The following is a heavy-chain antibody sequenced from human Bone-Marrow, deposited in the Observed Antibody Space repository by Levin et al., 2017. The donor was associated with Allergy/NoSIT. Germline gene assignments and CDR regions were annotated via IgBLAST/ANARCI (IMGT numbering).Heavy chain of an antibody. CDR2: IFPGDSDA. CDR1: GYTFDSHW. Sequence: GESLKISCQTSGYTFDSHWIGWVRQMPGKGLEWVGIIFPGDSDARYSPSFRGQVVISVDNSINTAYLQWTSLKASDTAIYYCARQGENDYGDWWFDPWGQGTLVTVSS. V-gene: IGHV5-51*01. CDR3: ARQGENDYGDWWFDP. J-gene: IGHJ5*02. D-gene: IGHD4-17*01.